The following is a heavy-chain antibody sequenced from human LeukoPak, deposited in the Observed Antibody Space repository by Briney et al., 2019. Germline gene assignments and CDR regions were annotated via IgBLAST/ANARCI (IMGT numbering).Heavy chain of an antibody. Sequence: RASVKVSCKASGYTFTSYYMHWVRQAPGQGLEWMGLINPSGGSTSYAQKFQGRVTMTRDTSTSTVYMELSSLRSEDTAVYYCARDLNYGVYCSGGSCYSHLYYYYGMDVWGQGTTVTVSS. CDR2: INPSGGST. D-gene: IGHD2-15*01. CDR1: GYTFTSYY. V-gene: IGHV1-46*01. CDR3: ARDLNYGVYCSGGSCYSHLYYYYGMDV. J-gene: IGHJ6*02.